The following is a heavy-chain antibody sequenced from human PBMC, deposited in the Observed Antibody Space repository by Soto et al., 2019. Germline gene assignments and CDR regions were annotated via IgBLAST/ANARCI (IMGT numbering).Heavy chain of an antibody. Sequence: SESLSLTWTLSGGSISSGDYYWAWLRQHPGKGLEWIGHTHYSGDTYYNLSLKSRLTRSVDTSKNQFSLRLKSVTAADSAVYLCARRHYLSSSDLDSWGPGTLVTVSS. CDR2: THYSGDT. J-gene: IGHJ4*02. CDR3: ARRHYLSSSDLDS. D-gene: IGHD6-6*01. V-gene: IGHV4-30-4*08. CDR1: GGSISSGDYY.